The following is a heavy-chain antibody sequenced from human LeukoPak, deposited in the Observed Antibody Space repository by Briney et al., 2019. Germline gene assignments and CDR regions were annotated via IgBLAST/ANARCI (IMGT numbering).Heavy chain of an antibody. CDR1: GFTFSSYW. CDR2: IKQDGSEK. CDR3: ARRGGSSGSYPDY. Sequence: GGSLRLSCAASGFTFSSYWMSWVRQAPGKGLEWVANIKQDGSEKYYLDSVKGRFTISRDNAKNSLYLQMNSLRAEDTAVYYCARRGGSSGSYPDYWGQGTLVTVSS. J-gene: IGHJ4*02. V-gene: IGHV3-7*01. D-gene: IGHD1-26*01.